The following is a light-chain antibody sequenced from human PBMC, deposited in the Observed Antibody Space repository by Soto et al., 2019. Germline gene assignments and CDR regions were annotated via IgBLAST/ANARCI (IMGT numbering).Light chain of an antibody. V-gene: IGKV3-15*01. CDR1: QSVSSN. J-gene: IGKJ4*01. CDR2: GAS. Sequence: EIVMTHSPATLSVSPWEIATLSCRASQSVSSNLAWYQQKPGQAPRLLIYGASTRATGTPARFSGSGSGTEFTLTISSLEPEDFAVYYCQQRSNWPLTFGGGTKVDIK. CDR3: QQRSNWPLT.